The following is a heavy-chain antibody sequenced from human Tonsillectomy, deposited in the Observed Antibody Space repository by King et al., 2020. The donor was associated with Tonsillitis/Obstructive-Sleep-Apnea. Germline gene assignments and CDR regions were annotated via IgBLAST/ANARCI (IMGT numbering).Heavy chain of an antibody. CDR1: GFTFSNAW. J-gene: IGHJ3*01. V-gene: IGHV3-15*01. Sequence: VQLVESGGGLVKPGGSLRLSCAASGFTFSNAWMSWVRQAPGKGPEWVGRIKRKSKGETTDYTAPVRGRFTISRDDSKNTLCLQMNSLKTEDTAVYYCATDWGSGTYYVRAFDVWGLGTMVTVSS. D-gene: IGHD1-26*01. CDR2: IKRKSKGETT. CDR3: ATDWGSGTYYVRAFDV.